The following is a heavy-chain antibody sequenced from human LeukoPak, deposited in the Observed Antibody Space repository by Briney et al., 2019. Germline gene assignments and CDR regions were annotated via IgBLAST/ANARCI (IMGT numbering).Heavy chain of an antibody. J-gene: IGHJ4*02. D-gene: IGHD3-10*01. CDR3: ARGREITMVRGVIITTPPFDY. CDR1: GGSISSYY. V-gene: IGHV4-59*08. Sequence: SETLSLTCTVSGGSISSYYWSWIRQPPGKGLEWIGYIYHSGSTYYNPSLKSRVTISVDTSKNQFSPKLSSVTAADTAVYYCARGREITMVRGVIITTPPFDYWGQGTLVTVSS. CDR2: IYHSGST.